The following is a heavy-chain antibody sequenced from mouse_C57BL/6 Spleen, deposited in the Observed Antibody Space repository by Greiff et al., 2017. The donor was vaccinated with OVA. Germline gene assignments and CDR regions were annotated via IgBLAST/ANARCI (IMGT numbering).Heavy chain of an antibody. D-gene: IGHD1-1*01. CDR1: GFSFTSYG. V-gene: IGHV2-5*01. J-gene: IGHJ2*01. CDR3: AKNGAYYGSSYFDY. Sequence: QVQLQQSGPGLVQPSQSLSITCTVSGFSFTSYGVHWVRQSPGKGLEWLGVIWRGGSTDYNAAFMSRLSITKDNSKSQVFFKMNSLQADDTAIYYCAKNGAYYGSSYFDYWGQGTTLTVSS. CDR2: IWRGGST.